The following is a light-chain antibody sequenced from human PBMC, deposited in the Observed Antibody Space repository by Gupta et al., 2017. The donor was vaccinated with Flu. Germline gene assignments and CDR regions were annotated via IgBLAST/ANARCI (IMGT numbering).Light chain of an antibody. CDR3: SSYAGRSTWV. Sequence: QSALTQPASVSGSPGQSITISCTGTSSDVGHYDLVSWFQLHPGKAPKLLIYEVTERPSGVSHRFSGSKSGNTASLTISGLQTEDEVDYYCSSYAGRSTWVFGGGTKVTVL. V-gene: IGLV2-23*02. CDR1: SSDVGHYDL. J-gene: IGLJ3*02. CDR2: EVT.